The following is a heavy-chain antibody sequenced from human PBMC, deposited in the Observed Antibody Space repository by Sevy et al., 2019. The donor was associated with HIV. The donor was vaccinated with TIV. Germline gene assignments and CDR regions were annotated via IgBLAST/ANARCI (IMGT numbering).Heavy chain of an antibody. CDR2: ISWNSGHI. CDR1: GFTFGDYA. V-gene: IGHV3-9*01. Sequence: GGSLRLSCAASGFTFGDYAMHWVRLVPGEGLEWVSGISWNSGHIDYADSVKDRFTISRDNAKRSLYLEMDSLRADDTAFYYCAKGNEAWRGHYKVCGVHPWGQGTLVTVSS. CDR3: AKGNEAWRGHYKVCGVHP. D-gene: IGHD3-3*01. J-gene: IGHJ5*02.